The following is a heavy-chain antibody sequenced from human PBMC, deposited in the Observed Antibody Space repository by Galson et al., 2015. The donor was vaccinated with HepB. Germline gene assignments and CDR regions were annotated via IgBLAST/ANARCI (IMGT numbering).Heavy chain of an antibody. CDR1: GYTFTGYY. V-gene: IGHV1-2*02. Sequence: SVKVSCKASGYTFTGYYMHWVRQAPGQGLEWMGWINPNSGGTNYAQKFQGRVTMTRDTSISTAYMELSRLRSDDTAVYYCASSTSCYKCAFDIWGQGTMVTVSS. CDR2: INPNSGGT. D-gene: IGHD2-2*02. J-gene: IGHJ3*02. CDR3: ASSTSCYKCAFDI.